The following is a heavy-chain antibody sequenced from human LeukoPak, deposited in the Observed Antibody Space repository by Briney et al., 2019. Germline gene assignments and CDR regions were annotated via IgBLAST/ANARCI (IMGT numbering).Heavy chain of an antibody. J-gene: IGHJ4*02. Sequence: GGSLRLSCAASGFSFSTYNMNWVRQAPGQGLEWVSAISGSGGSTYYADSVKGRFTTSRNNCKNTVYLDMSSLRAEDTALYCCTKNGDDSIEDWGQGTLVTVSS. CDR3: TKNGDDSIED. CDR2: ISGSGGST. V-gene: IGHV3-23*01. D-gene: IGHD3-22*01. CDR1: GFSFSTYN.